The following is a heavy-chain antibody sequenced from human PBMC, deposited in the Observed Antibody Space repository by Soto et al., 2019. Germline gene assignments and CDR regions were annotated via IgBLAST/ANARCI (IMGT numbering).Heavy chain of an antibody. CDR3: ARDHFLYGDYPIFDI. CDR2: IIPVFGRP. Sequence: QVHLVQSGGEVKKPGSSVKVSCTAFGGTFNTYGISWVRQAPRQGLEWMGRIIPVFGRPNYAQRFQGRVTITADESTSTVYMELSSLTSGDTALYYCARDHFLYGDYPIFDIWGQGALITVSS. D-gene: IGHD4-17*01. V-gene: IGHV1-69*01. CDR1: GGTFNTYG. J-gene: IGHJ4*02.